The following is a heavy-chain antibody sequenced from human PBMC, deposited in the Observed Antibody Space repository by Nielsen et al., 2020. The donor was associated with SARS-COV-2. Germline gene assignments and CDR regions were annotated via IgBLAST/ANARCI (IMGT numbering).Heavy chain of an antibody. V-gene: IGHV3-21*01. CDR1: GFTFSSYT. CDR3: ARGSKKSYCSGGSCYSVIGMDV. J-gene: IGHJ6*02. CDR2: ISSRTSYI. Sequence: GESLKISCAASGFTFSSYTMNWVRQAPGKGLEWVSSISSRTSYIYYADPVRGRFTISRDNAENSLYLQMNSLRAEDTAMYYCARGSKKSYCSGGSCYSVIGMDVWGQGTTVTVSS. D-gene: IGHD2-15*01.